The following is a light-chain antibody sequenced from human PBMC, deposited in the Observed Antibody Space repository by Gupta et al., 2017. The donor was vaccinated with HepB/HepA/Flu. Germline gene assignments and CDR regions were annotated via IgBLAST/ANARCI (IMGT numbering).Light chain of an antibody. CDR3: SSPTTKNTLV. Sequence: QSALTLPASVSGSLGQSITISCTGTSSDIGAYNHVSWYQQHPANAPNLMIYDVSKRTAGVPSRFSGSKSGNTASLTISVPQAEDEADYYCSSPTTKNTLVFGGGTKVTVL. CDR2: DVS. J-gene: IGLJ2*01. CDR1: SSDIGAYNH. V-gene: IGLV2-14*03.